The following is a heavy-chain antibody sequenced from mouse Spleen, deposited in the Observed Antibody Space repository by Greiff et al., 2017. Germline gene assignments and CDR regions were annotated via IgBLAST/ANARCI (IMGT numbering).Heavy chain of an antibody. CDR3: ARREHDYDEGYFDY. CDR1: GYSFTGYY. Sequence: VQLQQSGPELVKPGASVKISCKASGYSFTGYYMNWVKQSPEKSLEWIGEINPSTGGTTYNQKFKAKATLTVDKSSSTAYMQLKSLTSEDSAVYYCARREHDYDEGYFDYWGQGTTLTVSS. J-gene: IGHJ2*01. D-gene: IGHD2-4*01. CDR2: INPSTGGT. V-gene: IGHV1-42*01.